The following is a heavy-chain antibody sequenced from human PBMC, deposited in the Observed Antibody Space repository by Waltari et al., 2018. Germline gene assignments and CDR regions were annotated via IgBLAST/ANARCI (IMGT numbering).Heavy chain of an antibody. CDR2: INRSGST. CDR3: AREYSSFEPIFDY. Sequence: QVQLQQWGAGLLKPSETLYVTCKVFDDSFSKYYWVWIRQSPGKGLEWIGEINRSGSTNYNPSLKGRVTISLDMSKKQVSLRVTSVTAADTAVYYCAREYSSFEPIFDYWGRGTLVTVSS. V-gene: IGHV4-34*02. J-gene: IGHJ4*02. CDR1: DDSFSKYY. D-gene: IGHD5-12*01.